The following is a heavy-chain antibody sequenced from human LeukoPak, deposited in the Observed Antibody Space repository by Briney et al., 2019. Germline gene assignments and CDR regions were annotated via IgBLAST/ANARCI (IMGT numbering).Heavy chain of an antibody. D-gene: IGHD3-16*01. Sequence: SETLSLTCTVSGGSISSSYYYWGWIRQPPGKGLEWIGSIYYSGSTYYNPSLKSRVTISVDTSKNQFSLKLSSVTAADTAVYYCARDRYALTFDYWGQGTLVTVSS. CDR1: GGSISSSYYY. CDR3: ARDRYALTFDY. V-gene: IGHV4-39*07. CDR2: IYYSGST. J-gene: IGHJ4*02.